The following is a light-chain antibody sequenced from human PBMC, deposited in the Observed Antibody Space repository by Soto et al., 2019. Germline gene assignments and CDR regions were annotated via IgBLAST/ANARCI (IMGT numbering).Light chain of an antibody. CDR2: LNSDGSH. CDR1: SGHSSYA. J-gene: IGLJ2*01. CDR3: QTWGTGTVV. Sequence: QLVLTQSPSASASLGASVKLTCTLSSGHSSYAIAWHQQQPEKGPRYLMKLNSDGSHSKGDGIPDRFSASTSGAERYLTISSLQSEDEADYYCQTWGTGTVVFGGWTKLTVL. V-gene: IGLV4-69*01.